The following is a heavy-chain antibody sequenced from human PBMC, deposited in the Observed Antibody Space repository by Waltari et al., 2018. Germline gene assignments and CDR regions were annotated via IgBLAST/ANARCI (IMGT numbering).Heavy chain of an antibody. J-gene: IGHJ4*02. CDR2: VRSKHNNFAT. CDR3: TTGIVELESERAAF. D-gene: IGHD1-1*01. CDR1: GVTIGGTA. Sequence: EVQVVESGGGFIQTGESLRLSCVASGVTIGGTAMEWVRQSPGKGLQWIGRVRSKHNNFATVYAESMRGRSMVSINASMNTAYLQIDNVTPDDTAVYYCTTGIVELESERAAFWGRGVLVTVTS. V-gene: IGHV3-73*01.